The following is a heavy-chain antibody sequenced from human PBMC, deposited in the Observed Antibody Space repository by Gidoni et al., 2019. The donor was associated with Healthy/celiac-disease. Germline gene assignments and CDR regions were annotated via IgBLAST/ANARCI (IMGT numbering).Heavy chain of an antibody. D-gene: IGHD3-3*01. CDR1: GLTFSSYG. CDR2: ISYDGSNK. Sequence: QVQLVESGGGVVPPGRSLRLACAASGLTFSSYGMHWVRQAPGKGQEWVAVISYDGSNKYYADSVKGRFTISRDNSKNTLYRQINSLRAEDTAVYYCAKLAHELNYDFWSGYYTVEGYFDYWGQGTLVTVSS. J-gene: IGHJ4*02. CDR3: AKLAHELNYDFWSGYYTVEGYFDY. V-gene: IGHV3-30*18.